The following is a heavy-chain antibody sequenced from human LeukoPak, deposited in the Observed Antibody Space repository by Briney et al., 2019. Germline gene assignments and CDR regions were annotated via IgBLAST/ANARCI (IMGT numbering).Heavy chain of an antibody. D-gene: IGHD4-11*01. Sequence: ASVKVSCKASGYTFTSYYMHWVRQAPGQGLEWMGIINPSGGSTSYAQKFPGRVTMTRDMSTSTVYMELSSLRSEDTAMYYCARAFNSIQPLDYWGQGTLVTVSS. J-gene: IGHJ4*02. V-gene: IGHV1-46*01. CDR2: INPSGGST. CDR3: ARAFNSIQPLDY. CDR1: GYTFTSYY.